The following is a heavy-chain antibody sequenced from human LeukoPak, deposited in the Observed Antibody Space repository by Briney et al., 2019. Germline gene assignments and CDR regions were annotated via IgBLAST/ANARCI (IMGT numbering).Heavy chain of an antibody. CDR2: INWNGGST. D-gene: IGHD6-19*01. CDR3: AGSSGWYSYFDY. V-gene: IGHV3-20*04. J-gene: IGHJ4*02. CDR1: GFTFNDYG. Sequence: GGSPRLSCAASGFTFNDYGMSWVRQAPGKGLEWVSGINWNGGSTGYADSVKGRFTISRDNAKNSLYLQMNSLRAEDTALYYCAGSSGWYSYFDYWGQGTLVTVSS.